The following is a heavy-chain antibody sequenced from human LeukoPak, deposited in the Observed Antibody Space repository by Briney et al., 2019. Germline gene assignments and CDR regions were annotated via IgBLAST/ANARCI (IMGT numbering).Heavy chain of an antibody. V-gene: IGHV3-7*03. D-gene: IGHD4-17*01. CDR3: AKTRSYGDSTPPDY. J-gene: IGHJ4*02. CDR1: GFTFSSYW. Sequence: GGSLRLSCAASGFTFSSYWMSWVRQAPGKGLEWVANIKQDGSEKYYVDSVKGRFTISRDNSKNTLYLQMNSLRAEDTAVYYCAKTRSYGDSTPPDYWGQGTLVTVSS. CDR2: IKQDGSEK.